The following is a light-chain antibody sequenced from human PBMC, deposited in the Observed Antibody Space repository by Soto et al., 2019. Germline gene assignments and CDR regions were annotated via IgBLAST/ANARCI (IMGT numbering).Light chain of an antibody. CDR1: HSVSSSY. J-gene: IGKJ1*01. CDR2: ATS. CDR3: QQYGSSRWT. V-gene: IGKV3-20*01. Sequence: IVFPQSPGTLSLSPGERATLSCRASHSVSSSYLAWYQQKLGQAPRLLIYATSSRSTGVPARFSGSGSGTDFTLTISRLEPEDFAVYFCQQYGSSRWTFGQGTKVDI.